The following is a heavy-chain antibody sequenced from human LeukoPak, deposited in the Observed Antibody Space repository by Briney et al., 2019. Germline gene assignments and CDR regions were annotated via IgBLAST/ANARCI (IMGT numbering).Heavy chain of an antibody. CDR2: INHSGST. Sequence: SETLSLTCAVYGGSFRGYYWSWIRQPPGKGLEWIGEINHSGSTNYNPSLKSRVTISVDTSKNQFSLKLSSVTAADTAVYYCARGGGWFGRDFDYWGQGTLVTVSS. D-gene: IGHD3-10*01. CDR1: GGSFRGYY. CDR3: ARGGGWFGRDFDY. J-gene: IGHJ4*02. V-gene: IGHV4-34*01.